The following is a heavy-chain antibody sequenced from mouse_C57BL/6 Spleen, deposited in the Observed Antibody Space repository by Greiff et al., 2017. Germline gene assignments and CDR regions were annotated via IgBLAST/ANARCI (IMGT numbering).Heavy chain of an antibody. V-gene: IGHV3-6*01. CDR3: ARGRGYDYPAWFAY. CDR1: GYSITSGYY. Sequence: ESGPGLVKPSQSLSLTCSVTGYSITSGYYWNWIRQFPGNKLEWMGYISYDGSNNYNPSLKNRISITRDTSKNQFFLKLNSVTTEDTATYYCARGRGYDYPAWFAYWGQGTLVTVSA. J-gene: IGHJ3*01. D-gene: IGHD2-4*01. CDR2: ISYDGSN.